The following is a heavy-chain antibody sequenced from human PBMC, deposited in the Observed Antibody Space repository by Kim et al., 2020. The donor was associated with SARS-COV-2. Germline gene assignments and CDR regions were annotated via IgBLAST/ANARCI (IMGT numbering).Heavy chain of an antibody. Sequence: SETLSLTCTVSGGSISSGGYYWSWIRQHPGKGLEWIGYIYYSGSTYYNPSLKSRVTISVDTSKNQFSLKLSSVTAADTAVYYCARDTVWSYDSSGYPRSAYAFDIWGQGTMVTVSS. CDR1: GGSISSGGYY. CDR3: ARDTVWSYDSSGYPRSAYAFDI. V-gene: IGHV4-31*03. CDR2: IYYSGST. D-gene: IGHD3-22*01. J-gene: IGHJ3*02.